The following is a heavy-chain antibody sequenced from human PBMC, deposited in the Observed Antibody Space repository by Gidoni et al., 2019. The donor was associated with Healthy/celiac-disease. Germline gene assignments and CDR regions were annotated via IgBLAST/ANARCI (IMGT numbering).Heavy chain of an antibody. D-gene: IGHD3-10*01. J-gene: IGHJ6*02. CDR2: IRSKAYGGTT. V-gene: IGHV3-49*05. CDR1: GFTFGDYA. CDR3: TRVPSGSGSYYDYYYYYGMDV. Sequence: EVQLVESGGGLVKPGRSLRLPCTASGFTFGDYALRLFRQAPGKGMEWVGFIRSKAYGGTTEYAASVKGRFTISRDDSKSIAYLQKNSLKTEDTAVYYCTRVPSGSGSYYDYYYYYGMDVWGQGTTVTVSS.